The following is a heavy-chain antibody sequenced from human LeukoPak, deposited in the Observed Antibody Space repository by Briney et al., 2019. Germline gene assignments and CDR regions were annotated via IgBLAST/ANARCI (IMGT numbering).Heavy chain of an antibody. Sequence: SETLSLTCAVYGGSFSGYYWSWIRQPPGKGLEWIGEVNHSGSTNYNPSLKSRVTISVDTSKNQFSLKLSSVTAADTAVYYCARDPVAANGWFDPWGQGTLVTVSS. CDR2: VNHSGST. CDR3: ARDPVAANGWFDP. J-gene: IGHJ5*02. D-gene: IGHD2-15*01. CDR1: GGSFSGYY. V-gene: IGHV4-34*01.